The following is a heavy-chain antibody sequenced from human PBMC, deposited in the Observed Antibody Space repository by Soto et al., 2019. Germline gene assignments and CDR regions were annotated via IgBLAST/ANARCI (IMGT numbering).Heavy chain of an antibody. CDR1: GFTFRSFV. J-gene: IGHJ4*02. CDR2: TSYDGRNA. V-gene: IGHV3-30*03. CDR3: GRWGTMGGLDF. Sequence: QVQLVESGGGVVQPWTSLRLSCVGSGFTFRSFVIHWVRQAPGKGLEWGALTSYDGRNAYYGDSVKGRFTISRDNSKNTVDLQRFSLRVEDTALYCCGRWGTMGGLDFWGQGTLVSVSS. D-gene: IGHD3-16*01.